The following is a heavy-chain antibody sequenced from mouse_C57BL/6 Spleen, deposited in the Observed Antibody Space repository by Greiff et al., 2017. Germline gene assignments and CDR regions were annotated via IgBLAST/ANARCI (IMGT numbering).Heavy chain of an antibody. Sequence: EVKLMASGGGLVQPGGSMKISCVASGFIFSNYWMNWVRQSPEQGLEWVAQIRLKSYNYAKHSAESVKGRFTISRDDSKSSVYLQMNNLRAEYTGIYYCTYYGSSYEFAYWGQGTLVTVSA. J-gene: IGHJ3*01. CDR3: TYYGSSYEFAY. V-gene: IGHV6-3*01. D-gene: IGHD1-1*01. CDR1: GFIFSNYW. CDR2: IRLKSYNYAK.